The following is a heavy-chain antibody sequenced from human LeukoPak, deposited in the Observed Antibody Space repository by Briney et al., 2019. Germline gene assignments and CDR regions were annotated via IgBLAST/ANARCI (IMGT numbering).Heavy chain of an antibody. CDR2: IKQSGSEK. CDR3: AKAYRWYYFDY. CDR1: GFTISSYW. J-gene: IGHJ4*02. Sequence: GGSLRLSCAATGFTISSYWMSWVRQAPGKGLEWVANIKQSGSEKYYVDSVKGRFTISRDNAKNSLYLQMNSLRAEDTAVYYCAKAYRWYYFDYWGQGTLVTVSS. D-gene: IGHD2-8*02. V-gene: IGHV3-7*03.